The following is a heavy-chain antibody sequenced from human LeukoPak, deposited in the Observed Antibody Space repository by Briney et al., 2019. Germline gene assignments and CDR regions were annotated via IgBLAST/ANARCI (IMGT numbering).Heavy chain of an antibody. CDR1: GYTLIALS. CDR3: ASGFAYQYFDS. Sequence: ASVTVSCKVSGYTLIALSIHWVRPAPGRGLEGMGGFDPEDGEKIYAQKFQGRFTMTEDTSTDTAYMELSSLRADDTAVYYCASGFAYQYFDSWGQGTLVTVSS. D-gene: IGHD2-2*01. J-gene: IGHJ4*02. V-gene: IGHV1-24*01. CDR2: FDPEDGEK.